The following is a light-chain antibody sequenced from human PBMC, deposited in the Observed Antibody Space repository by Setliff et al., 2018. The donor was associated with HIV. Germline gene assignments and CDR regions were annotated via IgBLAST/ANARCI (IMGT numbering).Light chain of an antibody. CDR1: SSDVGNYNL. J-gene: IGLJ1*01. CDR2: EVT. Sequence: QSVLTQPASVSGSPGQSITISCSGTSSDVGNYNLVSWYQQPPGKAPKLMVYEVTKRPLGVSTRFSGSKSGNTASLTISGLLAEDEADYYCCSYAGSRTFYVFGTGTKGTV. V-gene: IGLV2-23*02. CDR3: CSYAGSRTFYV.